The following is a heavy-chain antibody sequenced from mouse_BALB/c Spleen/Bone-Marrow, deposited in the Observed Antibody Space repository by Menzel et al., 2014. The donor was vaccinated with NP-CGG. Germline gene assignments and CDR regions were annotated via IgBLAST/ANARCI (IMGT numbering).Heavy chain of an antibody. D-gene: IGHD2-14*01. CDR3: ARTYRPFALDY. V-gene: IGHV5-4*02. J-gene: IGHJ4*01. CDR2: ISDGGSYT. Sequence: EVKLVESGGGLVKPGGSLKLSCAASGFTFSDYYMYWVRQTPEKRLEWVATISDGGSYTDYPGSVKGRSTVSRDNAKNNLYLQMSSLKSEDTAMYFCARTYRPFALDYWGQGASVTVSS. CDR1: GFTFSDYY.